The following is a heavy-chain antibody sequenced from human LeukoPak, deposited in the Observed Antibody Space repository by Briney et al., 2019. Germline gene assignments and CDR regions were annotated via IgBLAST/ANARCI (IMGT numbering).Heavy chain of an antibody. CDR2: VYASGST. D-gene: IGHD6-6*01. Sequence: PSETLSLTCTVSGVSMTIGGYYWTWIRQPAGKGLEWLGRVYASGSTNYNPSLKSRVTISVDTSKNQFSLNLSSVTAADTAVYYCARESSSLVWGQGTLVTVSS. V-gene: IGHV4-61*02. J-gene: IGHJ4*02. CDR3: ARESSSLV. CDR1: GVSMTIGGYY.